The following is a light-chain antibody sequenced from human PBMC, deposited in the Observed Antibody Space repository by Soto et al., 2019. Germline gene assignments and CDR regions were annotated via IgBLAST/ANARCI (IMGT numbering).Light chain of an antibody. CDR3: QQYNSWPRGT. CDR1: QSVSSSF. Sequence: EIVLTQSPGTLSLSPGERATLSCRASQSVSSSFLAWYQQKVGQAPRLLIYGASSRATGIPDRFSGSGSGTDFTLTISRLEPEDFAVYYCQQYNSWPRGTFGPGTKVEIK. J-gene: IGKJ3*01. CDR2: GAS. V-gene: IGKV3-20*01.